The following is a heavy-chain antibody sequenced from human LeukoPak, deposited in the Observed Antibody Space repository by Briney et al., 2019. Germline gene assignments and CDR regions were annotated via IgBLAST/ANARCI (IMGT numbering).Heavy chain of an antibody. D-gene: IGHD6-19*01. Sequence: GESLKISCKGSGYSFTSYWIGWVRQMPGKGLEWMGIIYPGDSDTRYSPSFQGQVTISADKSISTAYLQWSSLKASDTAMYYCATMRSGIAVAGTQYNWFDPWGQGTLVTVSS. CDR1: GYSFTSYW. V-gene: IGHV5-51*01. J-gene: IGHJ5*02. CDR2: IYPGDSDT. CDR3: ATMRSGIAVAGTQYNWFDP.